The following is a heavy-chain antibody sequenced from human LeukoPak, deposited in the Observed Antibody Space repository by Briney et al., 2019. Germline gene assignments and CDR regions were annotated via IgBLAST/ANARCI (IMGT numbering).Heavy chain of an antibody. CDR1: GGSITSYY. CDR3: ARHYCSGGSCLLYYYYGMDV. CDR2: IYYSGST. D-gene: IGHD2-15*01. J-gene: IGHJ6*02. V-gene: IGHV4-39*01. Sequence: SETLSLTCTVSGGSITSYYWGWIRQPPGKGLEWIGSIYYSGSTYYNPSPKSRVTISVDTSKNQFSLKLSSVTAADTAVYYCARHYCSGGSCLLYYYYGMDVWGQGTTVTVSS.